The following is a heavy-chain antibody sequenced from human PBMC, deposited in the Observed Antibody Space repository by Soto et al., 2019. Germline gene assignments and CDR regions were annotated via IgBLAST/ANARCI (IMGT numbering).Heavy chain of an antibody. Sequence: GESLKISCQGSGYSFTSYWIGGVRERPGKVLEWMGRINPSDSYTTYSPSFQGHVTISTDKSFSTAYLQWSGLKASDPAMYYCARLGYCTGTSCYTFDSWGQGTLVTVSS. D-gene: IGHD2-2*02. V-gene: IGHV5-10-1*01. CDR2: INPSDSYT. J-gene: IGHJ4*02. CDR3: ARLGYCTGTSCYTFDS. CDR1: GYSFTSYW.